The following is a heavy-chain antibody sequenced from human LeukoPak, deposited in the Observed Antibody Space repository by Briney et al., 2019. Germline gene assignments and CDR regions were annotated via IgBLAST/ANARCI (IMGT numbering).Heavy chain of an antibody. CDR2: IYYSGST. V-gene: IGHV4-61*05. D-gene: IGHD6-13*01. CDR3: ARGGIAAAVYPQNYYYYYYMDV. CDR1: GGSISSSSYY. J-gene: IGHJ6*03. Sequence: SETLSLTCTVSGGSISSSSYYWVWIRQPPGKGLEWIGYIYYSGSTNYNPSLKSRVTISVDTSKNQFSLKLSSVTAADTAVYYCARGGIAAAVYPQNYYYYYYMDVWGKGTTVTVSS.